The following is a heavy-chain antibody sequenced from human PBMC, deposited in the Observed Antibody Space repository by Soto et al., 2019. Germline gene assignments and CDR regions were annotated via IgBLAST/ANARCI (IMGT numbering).Heavy chain of an antibody. V-gene: IGHV3-33*01. Sequence: QVQLVESGGGVVQPGRSLRLSCAASGFTFSSYGMHWVRQAPGTGLEWVAVIWYDGSNKYYADSVKGRFTISRDNSKNTLYLQINSLSAEATAVYYCARGRLALVMDVWGKVTTVTVSS. CDR3: ARGRLALVMDV. J-gene: IGHJ6*03. D-gene: IGHD2-8*02. CDR2: IWYDGSNK. CDR1: GFTFSSYG.